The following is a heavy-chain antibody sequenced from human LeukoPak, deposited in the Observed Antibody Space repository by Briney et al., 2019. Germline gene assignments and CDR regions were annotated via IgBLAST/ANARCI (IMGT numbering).Heavy chain of an antibody. D-gene: IGHD2/OR15-2a*01. V-gene: IGHV3-30*02. J-gene: IGHJ4*02. CDR1: GFTFSSYG. Sequence: HPGGSLRLSCAASGFTFSSYGMHWVRQAPGKGLEWVAFIRYDGSNKYYADSVKGRFTISRDNSKNTLYLQMNSLRAEDTAVYYCARDWFHAIDYWGQGTLVTVSS. CDR2: IRYDGSNK. CDR3: ARDWFHAIDY.